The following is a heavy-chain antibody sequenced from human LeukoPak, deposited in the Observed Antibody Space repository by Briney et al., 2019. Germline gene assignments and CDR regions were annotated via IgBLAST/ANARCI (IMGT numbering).Heavy chain of an antibody. V-gene: IGHV4-39*02. D-gene: IGHD6-25*01. Sequence: SETLSLTCTVSGGSISSSSYYWGWIRQPPGKGLEWIGSIYYSGSTYYNPSLKSRVTISVDTSKNQFSLKLSSVTAADTAVYYCARESRIAARNFDYWGQGTLVTVSS. CDR1: GGSISSSSYY. J-gene: IGHJ4*02. CDR3: ARESRIAARNFDY. CDR2: IYYSGST.